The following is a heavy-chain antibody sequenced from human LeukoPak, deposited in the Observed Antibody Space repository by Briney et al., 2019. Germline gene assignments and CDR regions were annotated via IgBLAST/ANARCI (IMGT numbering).Heavy chain of an antibody. Sequence: GGSLSLSCAASGFPFSKAWMSWVRQAPGKGLEWDGCMKSKTDGGKTDYAAPVQGRFSISRDDSENTLYLQMNGLNTEDTAVYYCSTVSSYYGSGTTSPDSWGQGTLVVVSS. CDR3: STVSSYYGSGTTSPDS. CDR2: MKSKTDGGKT. J-gene: IGHJ4*02. V-gene: IGHV3-15*01. CDR1: GFPFSKAW. D-gene: IGHD3-10*01.